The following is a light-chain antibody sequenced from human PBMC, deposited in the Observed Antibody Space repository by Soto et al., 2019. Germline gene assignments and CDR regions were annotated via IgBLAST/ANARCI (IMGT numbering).Light chain of an antibody. CDR1: QTISSW. CDR2: KAS. J-gene: IGKJ1*01. CDR3: QHYKSYSEA. V-gene: IGKV1-5*03. Sequence: DLQMTQSPSTPSESVGHRVSITCRASQTISSWLAWYQPKPGKAPKLLIYKASTLKSGVPSRFSGSGSGTEFTLTISSLQPDDFATYYCQHYKSYSEAFGQGTKVDIK.